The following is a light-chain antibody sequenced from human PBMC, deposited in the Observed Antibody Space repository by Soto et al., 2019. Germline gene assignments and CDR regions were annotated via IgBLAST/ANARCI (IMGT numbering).Light chain of an antibody. V-gene: IGKV1-5*03. CDR1: QTISSW. J-gene: IGKJ1*01. CDR3: QQYSIYPWT. Sequence: DIQMTQSPSTLSASVGDRVTITCRASQTISSWLAWYQQKPGKAPNLLIYKASTLESGVPSRFSGSGSGTEFTLTIISLQPDDFATYYCQQYSIYPWTFGQGTKVEIK. CDR2: KAS.